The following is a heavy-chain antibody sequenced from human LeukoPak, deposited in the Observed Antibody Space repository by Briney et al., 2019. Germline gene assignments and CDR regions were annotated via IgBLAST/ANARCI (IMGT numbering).Heavy chain of an antibody. J-gene: IGHJ4*02. CDR1: GYTFTTFG. CDR2: ISAYNGNT. D-gene: IGHD5-12*01. CDR3: ARDSYVVATLRHFDY. Sequence: ASVKVSCKASGYTFTTFGPSWVRQAPGQGLEWMGWISAYNGNTNYAQKLQGRVTMTTDTSTSTAYMELRSLRSDDTAVYYCARDSYVVATLRHFDYWGQGTLVTVSS. V-gene: IGHV1-18*01.